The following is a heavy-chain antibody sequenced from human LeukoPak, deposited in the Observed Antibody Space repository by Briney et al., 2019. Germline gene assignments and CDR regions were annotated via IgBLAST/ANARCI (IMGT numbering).Heavy chain of an antibody. V-gene: IGHV3-48*03. D-gene: IGHD6-19*01. CDR3: ARASTGWSYYYYYMDV. CDR2: ISSSGSTI. J-gene: IGHJ6*03. Sequence: GGSLRLSCAASGFTFSSYEMNWVRQAPGKGLEWVSYISSSGSTIYYADSVKGRFTIPRDNAKNSLYLQMNSLRAEDTAVYYCARASTGWSYYYYYMDVWGKGTTVTVSS. CDR1: GFTFSSYE.